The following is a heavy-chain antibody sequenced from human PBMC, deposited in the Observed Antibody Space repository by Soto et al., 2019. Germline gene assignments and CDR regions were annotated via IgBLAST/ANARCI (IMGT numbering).Heavy chain of an antibody. CDR2: ISWNSGSI. J-gene: IGHJ4*02. Sequence: EVQLVESGGGLVQPGRSLRLSCAASGFTFDDYAMHWVRQAPGKGLEWVSGISWNSGSIGYADSVKGRFTISRDNAKNSLYLQMTSMRAEDTALYYCAKTLDYGDYGLFDYWGQGTLVTVSS. V-gene: IGHV3-9*01. D-gene: IGHD4-17*01. CDR1: GFTFDDYA. CDR3: AKTLDYGDYGLFDY.